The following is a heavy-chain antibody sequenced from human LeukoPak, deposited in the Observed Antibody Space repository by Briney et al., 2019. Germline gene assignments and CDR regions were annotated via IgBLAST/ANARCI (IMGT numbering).Heavy chain of an antibody. CDR3: ARAVYSSPLYYYYGMDV. V-gene: IGHV4-31*03. CDR2: IYYSGST. D-gene: IGHD6-13*01. Sequence: PXQTLSLTCTVSGGSISSGGYYWSWIRQHPGTGLEWIGYIYYSGSTYYNPSLKSRVTISVATSKNQFSLKLSSVTAADTAVYYCARAVYSSPLYYYYGMDVWGQGATVTVSS. J-gene: IGHJ6*02. CDR1: GGSISSGGYY.